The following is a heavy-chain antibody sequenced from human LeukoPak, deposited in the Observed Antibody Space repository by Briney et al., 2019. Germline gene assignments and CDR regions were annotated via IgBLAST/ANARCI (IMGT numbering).Heavy chain of an antibody. Sequence: GASVKVSCKASGYTFTNSYIHWVRQPPGQGLAWMGIINPTTGSTTYAQIFRGRINMTRDTSTSTIYMELSSLRSDDTAVYYCARVNRALDSWGQGTLVTVSS. CDR1: GYTFTNSY. J-gene: IGHJ4*02. V-gene: IGHV1-46*01. CDR2: INPTTGST. CDR3: ARVNRALDS.